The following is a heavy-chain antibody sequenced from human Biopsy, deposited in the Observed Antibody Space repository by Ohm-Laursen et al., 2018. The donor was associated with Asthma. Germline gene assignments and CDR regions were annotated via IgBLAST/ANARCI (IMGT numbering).Heavy chain of an antibody. CDR3: ARTYYDFLTGQVKDAFGI. V-gene: IGHV1-3*01. Sequence: GASVKVSCKASGYNFISFAIHWVRQAPGQRLEWMGWINAGNGNTKYSQKFQGRVSITRDTSAGTAYMELRSLRSEDTAAYYCARTYYDFLTGQVKDAFGIWGQGTMVTVSS. CDR1: GYNFISFA. J-gene: IGHJ3*02. D-gene: IGHD3-9*01. CDR2: INAGNGNT.